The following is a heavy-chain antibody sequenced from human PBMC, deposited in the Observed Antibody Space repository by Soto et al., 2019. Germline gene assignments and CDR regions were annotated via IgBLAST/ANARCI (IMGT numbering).Heavy chain of an antibody. D-gene: IGHD6-6*01. CDR3: ARGSYSSSSNYGMDV. CDR1: GFTFSSYD. Sequence: LRLSCAASGFTFSSYDMHWVRQATGKGLEWVSAIGTAGDTYYPGSVKGRFTISRENAKNSLYLQMNSLRAGDTAVYYCARGSYSSSSNYGMDVWGQGTTVTVSS. V-gene: IGHV3-13*01. J-gene: IGHJ6*02. CDR2: IGTAGDT.